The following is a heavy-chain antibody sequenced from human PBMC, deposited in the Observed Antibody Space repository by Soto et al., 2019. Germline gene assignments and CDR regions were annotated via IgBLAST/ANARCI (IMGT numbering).Heavy chain of an antibody. CDR1: GFTFIDYG. CDR2: LSPYNGNT. D-gene: IGHD3-22*01. Sequence: QVQLVQPGAEVKKPGASVKVSCKASGFTFIDYGITWVRQAPGQGLEWMGRLSPYNGNTNYAANVQGRVTMTTDTSTGTVYMELRSLRSDDTAVYFCAREYLDCYGTSGYYFWGQGTLVTVSS. J-gene: IGHJ4*02. CDR3: AREYLDCYGTSGYYF. V-gene: IGHV1-18*04.